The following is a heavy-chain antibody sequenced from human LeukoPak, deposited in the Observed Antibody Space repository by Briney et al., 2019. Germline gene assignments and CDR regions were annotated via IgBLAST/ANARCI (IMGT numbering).Heavy chain of an antibody. V-gene: IGHV4-39*07. CDR1: GGSISSSSYY. Sequence: SETLSLTCTVSGGSISSSSYYWGWIRQPPGKGLEWIGSIYYSGSTYYNPSLKSRVTISVDTSKNQFSLKLSSVTAADTAVYYCARDNPPDFWSGYHDYWGQGTLVTVSS. D-gene: IGHD3-3*01. CDR3: ARDNPPDFWSGYHDY. J-gene: IGHJ4*02. CDR2: IYYSGST.